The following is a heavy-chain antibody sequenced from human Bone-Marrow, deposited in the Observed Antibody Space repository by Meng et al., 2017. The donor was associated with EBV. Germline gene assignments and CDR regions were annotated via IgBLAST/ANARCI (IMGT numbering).Heavy chain of an antibody. J-gene: IGHJ4*02. D-gene: IGHD3-16*02. V-gene: IGHV3-15*01. CDR1: GITFSNAW. CDR2: IKSKTDGGTT. Sequence: EVQLVESGGGLVKHGGSLRLSCAAAGITFSNAWMSWVRQAPGKGLEWVGRIKSKTDGGTTDYAAPVKGRFTISRDDSKNTLYLQMNSLKTEDTAVYYCTTFVRRLHLGELSWGDSWGQGTLVTVSS. CDR3: TTFVRRLHLGELSWGDS.